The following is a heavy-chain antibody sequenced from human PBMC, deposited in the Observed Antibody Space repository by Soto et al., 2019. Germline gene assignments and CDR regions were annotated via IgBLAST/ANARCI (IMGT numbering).Heavy chain of an antibody. J-gene: IGHJ6*02. D-gene: IGHD3-16*01. CDR3: ARDLGARPHDMDV. CDR2: IYYSGST. V-gene: IGHV4-59*01. Sequence: PSETLSLTCTVSGGSISSYYWSWIRQPPGKGLEWIGYIYYSGSTNYNPSLKSRVTISVDTSKNQFSLKLSSVTAADTAVYYCARDLGARPHDMDVWGQGTTVTVSS. CDR1: GGSISSYY.